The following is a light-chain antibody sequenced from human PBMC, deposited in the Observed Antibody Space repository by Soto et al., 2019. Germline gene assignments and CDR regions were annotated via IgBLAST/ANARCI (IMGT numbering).Light chain of an antibody. CDR1: QSVGSSY. CDR3: QQFSSYPLT. J-gene: IGKJ4*01. Sequence: EVVLTQSPGTLSLSPGERATLSCRASQSVGSSYLAWYLQKPGQAPRLLIYGASDRATGIPDRFSGGGSGTDFTLTISRLEPEDFAVYYCQQFSSYPLTFGGGTKVDIK. V-gene: IGKV3-20*01. CDR2: GAS.